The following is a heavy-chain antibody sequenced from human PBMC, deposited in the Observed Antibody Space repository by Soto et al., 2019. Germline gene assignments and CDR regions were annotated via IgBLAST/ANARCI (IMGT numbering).Heavy chain of an antibody. CDR3: ARDNGYDILTGYYKSHWFDP. D-gene: IGHD3-9*01. J-gene: IGHJ5*02. CDR1: GYTFTGYY. CDR2: ISAYNGNT. V-gene: IGHV1-18*04. Sequence: ASVEVSCKASGYTFTGYYMHWVRQSHGQGLEWMGWISAYNGNTNYAQKLQGRVTMTTDTSTSTAYMELRSLRSDDTAVYYCARDNGYDILTGYYKSHWFDPWGQGTLVTVSS.